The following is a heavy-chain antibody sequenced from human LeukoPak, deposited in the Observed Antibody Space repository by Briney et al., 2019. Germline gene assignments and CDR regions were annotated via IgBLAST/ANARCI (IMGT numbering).Heavy chain of an antibody. Sequence: PGGSLRLSCAASELTFNSNWMHWVRQAPGKGLVWVSRINSDGSTTNYADSVKGRFTISRDNAKNSLYLQMNSLRAEDTAVYYCARSNWNEAFDIWGQGTMVTVSS. CDR2: INSDGSTT. CDR3: ARSNWNEAFDI. D-gene: IGHD1-1*01. V-gene: IGHV3-74*01. CDR1: ELTFNSNW. J-gene: IGHJ3*02.